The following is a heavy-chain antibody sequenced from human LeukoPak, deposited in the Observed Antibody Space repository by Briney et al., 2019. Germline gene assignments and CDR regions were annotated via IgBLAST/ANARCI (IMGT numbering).Heavy chain of an antibody. CDR3: ARGGITMVRGVITPYYFDY. Sequence: SVKVSCKASGDTFSSYAISWVRQAPGQGLEWMGGIIPMFGTANYAQKFQGRVTITADESTSTAYMDLSSLRSEDTAVYYCARGGITMVRGVITPYYFDYWGQGTLATVSS. CDR2: IIPMFGTA. CDR1: GDTFSSYA. V-gene: IGHV1-69*13. D-gene: IGHD3-10*01. J-gene: IGHJ4*02.